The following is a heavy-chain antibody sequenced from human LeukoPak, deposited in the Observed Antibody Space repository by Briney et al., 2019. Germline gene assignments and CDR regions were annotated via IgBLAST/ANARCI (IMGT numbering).Heavy chain of an antibody. CDR3: AKDAGGSRGAVDY. CDR2: ISYDGSNK. J-gene: IGHJ4*02. CDR1: GFTFSSYG. V-gene: IGHV3-30*18. Sequence: GGSLRLSCAASGFTFSSYGMHWVRQAPGKGLEWVAVISYDGSNKYYADSVKGRFTISRDNSKNTLYLQMNSLRAEDTAVYYCAKDAGGSRGAVDYWGQGTLVTVSS. D-gene: IGHD1-26*01.